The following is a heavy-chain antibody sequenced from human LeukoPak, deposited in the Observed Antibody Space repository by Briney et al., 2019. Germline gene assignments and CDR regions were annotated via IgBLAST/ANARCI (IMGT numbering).Heavy chain of an antibody. CDR3: AKRVVAATLNWYYYYGMDV. CDR2: ISGSGGST. J-gene: IGHJ6*02. CDR1: GFTLSSYA. V-gene: IGHV3-23*01. D-gene: IGHD2-15*01. Sequence: PGGSLRLSCAASGFTLSSYAMSWVRQAPGKGLERVSAISGSGGSTYYADSVKGRFTISRDNSKNTLYLQMNSLRAEDTAVYYCAKRVVAATLNWYYYYGMDVWGQGTTVTVSS.